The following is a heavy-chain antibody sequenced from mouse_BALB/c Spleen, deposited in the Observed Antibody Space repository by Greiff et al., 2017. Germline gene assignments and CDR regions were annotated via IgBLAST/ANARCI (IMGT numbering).Heavy chain of an antibody. V-gene: IGHV5-4*02. CDR3: ARDQGYGAMDY. CDR1: GFTFSDYY. J-gene: IGHJ4*01. CDR2: ISDGGSYT. Sequence: VQLKESGGGLVKPGGSLKLSCAASGFTFSDYYMYWVRQTPEKRLEWVATISDGGSYTYYPDSVKGRFTISRDNAKNNLYLQMSSLKSEDTAMYYCARDQGYGAMDYWGQGTSVTVSS. D-gene: IGHD2-14*01.